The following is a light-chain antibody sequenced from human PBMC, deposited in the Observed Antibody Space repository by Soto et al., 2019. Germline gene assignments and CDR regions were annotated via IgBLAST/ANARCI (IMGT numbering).Light chain of an antibody. CDR2: EVS. J-gene: IGLJ2*01. CDR1: SSDVGTYKY. Sequence: QSVLTQPASVSGSHGQSITISCTGTSSDVGTYKYVSWYQQHPGKAPKLMIYEVSDRPSGVSNRFSGSKSGNTASLTISGLQAEDEADYYCSSYTSSSTLVFGGGTKLTVL. V-gene: IGLV2-14*03. CDR3: SSYTSSSTLV.